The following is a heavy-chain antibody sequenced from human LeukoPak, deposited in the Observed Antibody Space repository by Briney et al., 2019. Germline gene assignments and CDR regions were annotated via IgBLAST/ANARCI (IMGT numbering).Heavy chain of an antibody. J-gene: IGHJ4*02. D-gene: IGHD6-19*01. CDR3: ARAGPAGWVHY. V-gene: IGHV4-39*07. Sequence: KASETLSLTCTVSGGSISSSSYYWGWIRQPPGKGLEWIGSIYYSGSTYYNPSLKSRVTISVDTSKNQFSLKLSSVTAADTAVYYCARAGPAGWVHYWGQGTLVTVSS. CDR1: GGSISSSSYY. CDR2: IYYSGST.